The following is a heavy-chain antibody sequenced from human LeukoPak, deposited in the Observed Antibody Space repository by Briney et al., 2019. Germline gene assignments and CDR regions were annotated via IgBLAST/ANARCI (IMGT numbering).Heavy chain of an antibody. J-gene: IGHJ5*02. CDR2: ISSSSTTI. D-gene: IGHD4-11*01. V-gene: IGHV3-48*02. CDR3: AKETSNWFDP. CDR1: GFTFSSYT. Sequence: GGSLRLSCATSGFTFSSYTMNWVRQAPGKGLEWVSFISSSSTTIYYADSVKGRFTISRDNAKNSLYLQMNSLRDEDTAVYYGAKETSNWFDPWGQGTLVTVSS.